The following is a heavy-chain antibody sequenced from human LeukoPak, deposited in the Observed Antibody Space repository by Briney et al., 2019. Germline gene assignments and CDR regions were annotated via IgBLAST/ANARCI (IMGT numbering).Heavy chain of an antibody. CDR2: INPNSGGT. CDR1: GYTFTGYY. V-gene: IGHV1-2*02. CDR3: ARGRAGDYFDY. J-gene: IGHJ4*02. Sequence: ASVKVSCKASGYTFTGYYMHWVRQAPGQGLEWMGWINPNSGGTSNVQRFHGRVTMTRDTSISTAYMELSRLRSDDTAVYYCARGRAGDYFDYWGQGILVTVSS.